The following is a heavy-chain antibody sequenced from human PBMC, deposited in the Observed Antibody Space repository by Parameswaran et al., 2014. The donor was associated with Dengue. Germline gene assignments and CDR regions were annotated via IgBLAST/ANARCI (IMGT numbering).Heavy chain of an antibody. CDR3: ARDGGELGIDV. J-gene: IGHJ4*02. V-gene: IGHV6-1*01. Sequence: KWIRQSPSRGLEWLGRTYYRSKWYNDYAVSVKSRITINPDTSKNQFSLQLNSVTPEDTAVYYCARDGGELGIDVWGQGNPGHRLL. D-gene: IGHD3-16*01. CDR2: TYYRSKWYN.